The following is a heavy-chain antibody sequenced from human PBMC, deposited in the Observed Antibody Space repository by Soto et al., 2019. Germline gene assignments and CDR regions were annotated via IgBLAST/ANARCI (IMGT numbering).Heavy chain of an antibody. CDR2: ISGGGDNS. Sequence: EVQLLESGGDLVQPGGSLRLSCAASGFTFSSYAMNWVRQAPGKGLEWVSAISGGGDNSNYADSVKGRFTISRDNSKNTVCLQMNSLRAEDTAVYYCAKDPYSGLEAYYFASWGQGTLVTVSS. J-gene: IGHJ4*02. CDR1: GFTFSSYA. D-gene: IGHD3-10*01. CDR3: AKDPYSGLEAYYFAS. V-gene: IGHV3-23*01.